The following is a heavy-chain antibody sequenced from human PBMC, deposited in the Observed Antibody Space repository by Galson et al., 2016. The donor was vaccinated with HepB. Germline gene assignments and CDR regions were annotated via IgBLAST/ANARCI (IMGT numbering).Heavy chain of an antibody. V-gene: IGHV3-53*01. CDR2: IYSGGST. CDR3: ARRSSPSSGWHYYFDY. Sequence: SLRLSCAASGFTVSTNYMSWVRQAPGKGLEWVSVIYSGGSTYYADSVKGRFTISRGNSKNTLYLQMSSLRAEDTAMYYCARRSSPSSGWHYYFDYWGQGTLVTVSS. CDR1: GFTVSTNY. J-gene: IGHJ4*02. D-gene: IGHD6-19*01.